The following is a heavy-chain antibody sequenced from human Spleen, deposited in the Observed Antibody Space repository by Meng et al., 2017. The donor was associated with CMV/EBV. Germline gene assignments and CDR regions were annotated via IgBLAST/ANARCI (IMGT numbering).Heavy chain of an antibody. D-gene: IGHD6-13*01. J-gene: IGHJ6*02. CDR2: IDSSNCSI. CDR3: AKVTEAAANYGMDV. CDR1: KITFSSYA. Sequence: GGSLRLSCAASKITFSSYAMNWVRQAPGKGLEWVSFIDSSNCSIYSADSLKGQFTMSRDNSKNAVYLQMSSLRGEDTAVYYCAKVTEAAANYGMDVWGQGTTVTVSS. V-gene: IGHV3-21*01.